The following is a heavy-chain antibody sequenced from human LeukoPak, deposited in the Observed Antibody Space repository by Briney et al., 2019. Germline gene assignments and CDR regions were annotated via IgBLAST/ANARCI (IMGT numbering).Heavy chain of an antibody. J-gene: IGHJ6*02. Sequence: ETLSLTCTVSGGSISSSSYYWGWIRQPPGKGLEWIGSIYYSGSTYYNPSLKGRVTISVDTSKNQFSLKLSSVTAADTAVYYCARTYYYDSSGYYYPYYYYGMDVWGQGTTVTVSS. CDR2: IYYSGST. D-gene: IGHD3-22*01. V-gene: IGHV4-39*01. CDR1: GGSISSSSYY. CDR3: ARTYYYDSSGYYYPYYYYGMDV.